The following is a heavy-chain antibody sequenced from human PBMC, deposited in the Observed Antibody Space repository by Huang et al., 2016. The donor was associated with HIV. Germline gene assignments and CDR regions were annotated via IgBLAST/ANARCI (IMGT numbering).Heavy chain of an antibody. D-gene: IGHD6-13*01. V-gene: IGHV1-46*03. Sequence: QVQLVQSGAEVKKPGASVKVSCKASGYIFTNYYMHWVRQAPGQGLQGMGIINPNGGATTYARKFHDKVTMTRDTSANSLYMELSGLRSDDTAVYYCVRGSSTREEYFQYWGQGTLITVSS. CDR2: INPNGGAT. CDR1: GYIFTNYY. CDR3: VRGSSTREEYFQY. J-gene: IGHJ1*01.